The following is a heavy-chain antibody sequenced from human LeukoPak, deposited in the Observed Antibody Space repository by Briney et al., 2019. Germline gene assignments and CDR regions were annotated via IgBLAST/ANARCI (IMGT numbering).Heavy chain of an antibody. CDR1: GYTFTSYD. CDR2: MNPNSGNT. Sequence: ASVKVSCKASGYTFTSYDTNWVRQATGQGLEWMGWMNPNSGNTGYAQKFQGRVSMTTNTSISTAYMELSSLRSEDTAVYYCARGSPKSAVRGKIPDYWGQGSLVTVSS. D-gene: IGHD4-17*01. CDR3: ARGSPKSAVRGKIPDY. J-gene: IGHJ4*02. V-gene: IGHV1-8*01.